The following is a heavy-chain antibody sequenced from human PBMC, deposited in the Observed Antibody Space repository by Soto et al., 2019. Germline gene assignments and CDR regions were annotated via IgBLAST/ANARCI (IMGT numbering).Heavy chain of an antibody. CDR3: ARRRTYYDILTGYQGYYFDY. V-gene: IGHV4-59*01. CDR1: GGSISSYY. J-gene: IGHJ4*02. Sequence: SETLSLTCTVSGGSISSYYWSWIRQPPGKGLEWIGYIYYSGSTNYNPSLKSRVTISVDTSKNQFSLKLSSVTAEDTAVYYCARRRTYYDILTGYQGYYFDYWGQGTLVTVSS. CDR2: IYYSGST. D-gene: IGHD3-9*01.